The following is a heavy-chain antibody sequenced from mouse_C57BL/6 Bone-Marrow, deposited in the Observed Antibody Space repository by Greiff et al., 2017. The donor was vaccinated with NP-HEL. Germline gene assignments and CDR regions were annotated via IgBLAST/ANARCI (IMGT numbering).Heavy chain of an antibody. CDR1: GYSFTSDS. J-gene: IGHJ2*01. CDR2: ISYSGST. Sequence: EVQLVESGPGLAKPSQTLSLTCSVTGYSFTSDSWNWIRKFPGNKLEYMGYISYSGSTYYNPSLKSRISITRDTSKQQYYLQLNSVTTEDTATEYCARLDYDYDGVLDYWGQGTTLTVSS. V-gene: IGHV3-8*01. CDR3: ARLDYDYDGVLDY. D-gene: IGHD2-4*01.